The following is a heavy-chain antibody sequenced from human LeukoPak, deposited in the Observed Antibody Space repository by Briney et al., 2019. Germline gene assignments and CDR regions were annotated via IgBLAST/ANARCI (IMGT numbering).Heavy chain of an antibody. J-gene: IGHJ4*02. Sequence: PGGSLRLSCAASGFTFSTFWMSWVRQAPGKGLEWVSSITYGSRFIHYSDSVRGRFTISRDNAKNSLYLQMNSLRAEDTAVYYCARGQFCGGDCFYFDSWGQGALVTVSS. D-gene: IGHD2-21*01. V-gene: IGHV3-21*01. CDR3: ARGQFCGGDCFYFDS. CDR2: ITYGSRFI. CDR1: GFTFSTFW.